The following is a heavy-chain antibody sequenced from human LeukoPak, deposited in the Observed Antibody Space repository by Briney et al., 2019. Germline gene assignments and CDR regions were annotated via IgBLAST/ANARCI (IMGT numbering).Heavy chain of an antibody. D-gene: IGHD3-16*01. CDR1: GYTFTGYY. V-gene: IGHV1-2*04. Sequence: ASVKVSCKASGYTFTGYYMHWVRQAPGQGLEWMGWINPNSGGTNYAQKFQGWVTMTRGTSISTAYMELSRLRSDDTAVYYCARAIDLYYDYVWGMSLGYWGQGTLVTVSS. CDR2: INPNSGGT. J-gene: IGHJ4*02. CDR3: ARAIDLYYDYVWGMSLGY.